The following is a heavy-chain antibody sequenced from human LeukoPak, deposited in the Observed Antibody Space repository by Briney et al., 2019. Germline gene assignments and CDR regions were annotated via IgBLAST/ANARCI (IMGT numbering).Heavy chain of an antibody. CDR3: ARFRSSRRDNWFDP. CDR2: IYYSGST. CDR1: GGSISSYY. J-gene: IGHJ5*02. V-gene: IGHV4-59*01. D-gene: IGHD6-13*01. Sequence: NPSETLSLTCTVSGGSISSYYWRWIRQPPGKGLEWIGYIYYSGSTNYNPSLKSRVTISVDTSKNQFSLKLSSVTAADTAVHYCARFRSSRRDNWFDPWGQGTLVTVSS.